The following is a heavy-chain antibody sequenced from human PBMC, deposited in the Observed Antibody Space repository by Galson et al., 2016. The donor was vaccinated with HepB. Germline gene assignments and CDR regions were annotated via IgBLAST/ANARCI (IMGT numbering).Heavy chain of an antibody. Sequence: SLRRSCAASGFTFRSYRMNWVRQAPGKGQEWVSSISRGSSYIYDADSVKGRFTISRDNAKNSLYLQMNSLRAEDTAVYYCVRDRTYSGSYLDAFDIWGQGKMGTVSS. D-gene: IGHD1-26*01. CDR1: GFTFRSYR. CDR2: ISRGSSYI. V-gene: IGHV3-21*01. CDR3: VRDRTYSGSYLDAFDI. J-gene: IGHJ3*02.